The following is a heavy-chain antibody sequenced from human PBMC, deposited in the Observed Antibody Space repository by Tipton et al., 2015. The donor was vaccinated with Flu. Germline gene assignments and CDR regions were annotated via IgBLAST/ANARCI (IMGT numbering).Heavy chain of an antibody. D-gene: IGHD3-3*01. Sequence: SLRLSCAASGFTFSSYSMNWVRQAPGKGLEWVSYISSSSSTIYYADSVKGRFTISRDNAKNSLYLQMNSLRAEDTAVYYCARHYDFSAIDSWGQGTLVTVSS. CDR1: GFTFSSYS. V-gene: IGHV3-48*01. CDR2: ISSSSSTI. J-gene: IGHJ4*02. CDR3: ARHYDFSAIDS.